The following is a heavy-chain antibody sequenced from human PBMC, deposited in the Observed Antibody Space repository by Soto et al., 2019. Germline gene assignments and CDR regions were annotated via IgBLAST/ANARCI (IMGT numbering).Heavy chain of an antibody. J-gene: IGHJ6*03. CDR2: FSGISSTI. Sequence: GGSLRLSCAASGFAFSGYSMNWVRQAPGKGLEWVSYFSGISSTIYYADSVKGRFTISRDNARNSLYLQMTSLRAEDTAVYYCARAQQLVGYYYFYMDVWGTGTTVTVSS. V-gene: IGHV3-48*01. D-gene: IGHD6-13*01. CDR1: GFAFSGYS. CDR3: ARAQQLVGYYYFYMDV.